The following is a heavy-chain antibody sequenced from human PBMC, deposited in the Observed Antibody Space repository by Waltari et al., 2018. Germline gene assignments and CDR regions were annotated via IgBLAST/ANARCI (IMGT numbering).Heavy chain of an antibody. CDR3: ARDFDDSSGYYQGLADY. CDR2: IIPILVIA. J-gene: IGHJ4*02. CDR1: GGTFSSYT. Sequence: QVQLVQSGAEVKKPGSSVKVSCKASGGTFSSYTISWVRQAPGQGLEWSGSIIPILVIANYARKYQGRVTITADKSTGTAYMELSSLISEDTAVYYCARDFDDSSGYYQGLADYWGQGTLVTVSS. V-gene: IGHV1-69*08. D-gene: IGHD3-22*01.